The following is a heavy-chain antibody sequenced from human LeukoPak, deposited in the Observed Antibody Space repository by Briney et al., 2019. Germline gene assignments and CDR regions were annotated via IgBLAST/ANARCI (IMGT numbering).Heavy chain of an antibody. CDR2: VSPGGSDT. D-gene: IGHD3-10*01. V-gene: IGHV3-23*01. Sequence: GGSLRLSCAASGFTFNNYAMSWVRQAPGKGLEWVSAVSPGGSDTYYADSLRGRFTISRDNSKKTLSLQMSSLRAEDSAVYYCAKRGGYETMAAFDYWGQGTLVTVSS. J-gene: IGHJ4*02. CDR3: AKRGGYETMAAFDY. CDR1: GFTFNNYA.